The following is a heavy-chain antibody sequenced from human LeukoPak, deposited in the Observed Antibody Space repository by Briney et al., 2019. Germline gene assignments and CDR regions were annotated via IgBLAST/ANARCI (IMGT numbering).Heavy chain of an antibody. CDR1: GYTFTGYY. V-gene: IGHV1-2*02. D-gene: IGHD3-22*01. J-gene: IGHJ4*02. Sequence: ASVKVSCKASGYTFTGYYMHWVRQAPGQGLEWMGWINPESGDTQYVQKFQGRVNMTRDTSITTVYMELSRLRSDDTAVYYCARGTQYFDSSGYYYRLWGQGTLVTVSS. CDR2: INPESGDT. CDR3: ARGTQYFDSSGYYYRL.